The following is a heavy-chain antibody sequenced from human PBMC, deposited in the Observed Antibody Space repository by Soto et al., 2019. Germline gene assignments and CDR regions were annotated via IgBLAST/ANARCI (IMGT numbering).Heavy chain of an antibody. D-gene: IGHD1-1*01. V-gene: IGHV3-23*01. Sequence: EVQLLESGGGLVQPGGSLRLSCAASGFTFNSYAMSWVRQAPGKGLEWVSAIIGSGDSTYYADSVKGRFTISRDNSKNTLYLQMNSLRAEATAVYYCAKVLAVSGTGAGDFDYWGQGTLVTVSS. J-gene: IGHJ4*02. CDR2: IIGSGDST. CDR1: GFTFNSYA. CDR3: AKVLAVSGTGAGDFDY.